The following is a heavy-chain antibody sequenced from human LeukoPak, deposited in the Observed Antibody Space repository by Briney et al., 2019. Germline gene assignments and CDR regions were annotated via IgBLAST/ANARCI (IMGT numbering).Heavy chain of an antibody. J-gene: IGHJ4*02. CDR2: INPNSGGT. CDR3: ARGLDYDILTGYFRDY. D-gene: IGHD3-9*01. Sequence: ASVKVSCKASGYTFTGYYMHWVRQAPGQRLEWMGRINPNSGGTNYAQKFQGRVTMTRDTSISTAYMELSRLRSDDTAVYYCARGLDYDILTGYFRDYWGQGTLLTVSS. V-gene: IGHV1-2*06. CDR1: GYTFTGYY.